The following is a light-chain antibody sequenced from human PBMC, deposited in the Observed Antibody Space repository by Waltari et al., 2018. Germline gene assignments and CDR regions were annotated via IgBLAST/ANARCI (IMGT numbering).Light chain of an antibody. CDR1: QGISRY. V-gene: IGKV1-8*01. CDR3: QQYYSYPLYT. CDR2: AAS. J-gene: IGKJ2*01. Sequence: AIRITQSPSSLSAPTRDRVTIPCRASQGISRYLAWYQQKPGNAPKLLTYAASTLQSGVPSRFSGSGSGTDFTLTISCLQSEDFATYYCQQYYSYPLYTLGQGTKLEIK.